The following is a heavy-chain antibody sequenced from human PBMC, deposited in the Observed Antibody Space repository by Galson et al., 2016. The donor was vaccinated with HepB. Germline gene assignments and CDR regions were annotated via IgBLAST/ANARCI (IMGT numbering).Heavy chain of an antibody. V-gene: IGHV1-69*13. D-gene: IGHD5-24*01. J-gene: IGHJ6*02. CDR2: IIPMYGIT. Sequence: SVKVSCKASGGTFSSYVISWVRQAPGQGLEWMGGIIPMYGITNYAQKFQGRVTFTADESTGTAYKELSSLRSEDTAVYYCAGYQEDYLSWRRDEGDFYYGMDVWGQGTTVTVSS. CDR1: GGTFSSYV. CDR3: AGYQEDYLSWRRDEGDFYYGMDV.